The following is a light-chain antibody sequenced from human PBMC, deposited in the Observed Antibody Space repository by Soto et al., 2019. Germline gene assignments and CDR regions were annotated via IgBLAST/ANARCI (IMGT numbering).Light chain of an antibody. J-gene: IGKJ2*01. CDR1: AAVAHF. V-gene: IGKV1-16*01. CDR3: HQYYEFPYN. CDR2: DAT. Sequence: IHVTQSPSSLSASIGDKVTISCRTSAAVAHFVAWFQQKPGKAPKTLIYDATTLQGGVSSRFSGAVFGANTNFTLTINSLQPEDSGTYYCHQYYEFPYNFGQGTTLAIK.